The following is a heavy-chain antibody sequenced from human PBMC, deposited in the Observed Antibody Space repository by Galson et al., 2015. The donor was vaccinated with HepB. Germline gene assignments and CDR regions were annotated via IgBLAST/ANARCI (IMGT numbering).Heavy chain of an antibody. CDR2: IYSGGST. CDR1: GFTVSSNY. Sequence: SLRLSCAASGFTVSSNYMSWVRQAPGKGLEWVSVIYSGGSTYYADSVKGRFTISRHNSKNTLYLQMNSLRAEDTAVYYCARSSITMVRGVISPNYFDYWGQGTLVTVSS. J-gene: IGHJ4*02. V-gene: IGHV3-53*04. D-gene: IGHD3-10*01. CDR3: ARSSITMVRGVISPNYFDY.